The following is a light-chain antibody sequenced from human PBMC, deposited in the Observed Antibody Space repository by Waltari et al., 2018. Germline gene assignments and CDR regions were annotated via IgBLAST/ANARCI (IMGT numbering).Light chain of an antibody. V-gene: IGKV1-12*01. CDR2: DAS. J-gene: IGKJ4*01. Sequence: DIQMTQSPSSVSASVGDRVIITCRASQDISRWLAWYHKTPGKAPKFLIYDASTLQSGAPARCSGTGSGTEFTLTISSLQPEDFATYYCQHGNTFPLTFGGGTKVEIK. CDR1: QDISRW. CDR3: QHGNTFPLT.